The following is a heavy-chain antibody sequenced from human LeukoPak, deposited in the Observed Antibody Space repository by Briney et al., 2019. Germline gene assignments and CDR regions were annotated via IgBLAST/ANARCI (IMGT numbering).Heavy chain of an antibody. D-gene: IGHD2-15*01. Sequence: SVKVSCKASGGTFSSYAISWVRQAPGQGLEWMGRIIPILGIANYAQKFQGRVTMTRNTSISTAYMELSSLRSEDTAVYYCARGRWKDCSGGSCDLIDYWGQGTLVTVSS. CDR3: ARGRWKDCSGGSCDLIDY. CDR2: IIPILGIA. CDR1: GGTFSSYA. V-gene: IGHV1-69*04. J-gene: IGHJ4*02.